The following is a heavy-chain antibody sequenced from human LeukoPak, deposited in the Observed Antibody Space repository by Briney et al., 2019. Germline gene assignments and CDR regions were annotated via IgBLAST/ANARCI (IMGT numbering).Heavy chain of an antibody. Sequence: GGSLRLSCTASGFTFSTYWINWLRQSPGKGLVWVALINGDGSTTTHADSVKGRFAISRDNSKNTLYLQMNSLRPEDTAVYYCAKDTFGSTTVTGSFDYWGQGTLVTVSS. CDR2: INGDGSTT. D-gene: IGHD4-17*01. J-gene: IGHJ4*02. CDR3: AKDTFGSTTVTGSFDY. CDR1: GFTFSTYW. V-gene: IGHV3-74*03.